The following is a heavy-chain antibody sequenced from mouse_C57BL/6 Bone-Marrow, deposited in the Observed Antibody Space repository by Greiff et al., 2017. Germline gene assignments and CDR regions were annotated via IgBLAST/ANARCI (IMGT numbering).Heavy chain of an antibody. V-gene: IGHV8-8*01. CDR3: ARIEGIYYGNYEFDY. Sequence: QVTLNESGPGILQPSQTLSLSCSFSGFSLSTFGMGVGWIRPPSGQGLGWLAHIWWDDDKYYHQAQKNELTIAKATSKNQGFLRIANVDTADTATYYCARIEGIYYGNYEFDYWGQGTLVTVSA. CDR1: GFSLSTFGMG. CDR2: IWWDDDK. D-gene: IGHD2-1*01. J-gene: IGHJ3*01.